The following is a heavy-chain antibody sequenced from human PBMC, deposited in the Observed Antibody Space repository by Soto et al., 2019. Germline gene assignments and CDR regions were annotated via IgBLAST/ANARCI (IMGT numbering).Heavy chain of an antibody. CDR1: GFSFNDYY. CDR3: GRDREGYRGFDWDDY. CDR2: ISGNSYAT. Sequence: QVKLVESGGGLVKPGGSLRLSCEASGFSFNDYYMTWIRQAPGKGLEWLSYISGNSYATTYADSVKGRFTISRDNAKNALYLQMDNLRVEDTSVYYCGRDREGYRGFDWDDYWGQGVLVTVSS. J-gene: IGHJ4*01. D-gene: IGHD5-12*01. V-gene: IGHV3-11*06.